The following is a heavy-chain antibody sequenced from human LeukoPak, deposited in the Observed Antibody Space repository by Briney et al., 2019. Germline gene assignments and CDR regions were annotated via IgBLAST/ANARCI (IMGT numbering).Heavy chain of an antibody. CDR1: GFTFSSYW. D-gene: IGHD6-19*01. V-gene: IGHV3-7*01. Sequence: GGSLRLSCAASGFTFSSYWMSWVRQAPGKGLEWVANIKQDGSEKYYVDSVKGRFTISRDNAKNSLYLQMNSLGAEDTAVYYCARLTQYSSGWPPYYYYYMDVWGKGTTVTISS. CDR2: IKQDGSEK. CDR3: ARLTQYSSGWPPYYYYYMDV. J-gene: IGHJ6*03.